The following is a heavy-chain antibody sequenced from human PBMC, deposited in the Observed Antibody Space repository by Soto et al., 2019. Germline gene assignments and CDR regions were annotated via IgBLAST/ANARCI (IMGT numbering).Heavy chain of an antibody. CDR1: GFTFSNYG. CDR2: IWYDGRDK. Sequence: PGGSLRLSCAASGFTFSNYGTHWVRQAPGKGLEWVSVIWYDGRDKYYADSVKGRFTISRDNSKNTLYLQMNSLRAEDTAVYYCAKTTVTPLYYYYYMDVWGKGTTVTSP. J-gene: IGHJ6*03. V-gene: IGHV3-33*06. CDR3: AKTTVTPLYYYYYMDV. D-gene: IGHD4-17*01.